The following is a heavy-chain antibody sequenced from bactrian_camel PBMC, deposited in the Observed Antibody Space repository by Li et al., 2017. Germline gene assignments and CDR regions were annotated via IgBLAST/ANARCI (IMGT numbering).Heavy chain of an antibody. CDR1: EFTVDDFA. Sequence: QLVESGGGSVQAGGSLKISCTASEFTVDDFAMGWYRRPPGKEREGVATIDSDGSTTYAASVEGRFTISKDDASKTLYLQMNSLKPEDTAMYYCATQIVCAVVFGTGWYQDYGQGTQVTV. D-gene: IGHD5*01. J-gene: IGHJ4*01. CDR2: TIDSDGST. V-gene: IGHV3S63*01.